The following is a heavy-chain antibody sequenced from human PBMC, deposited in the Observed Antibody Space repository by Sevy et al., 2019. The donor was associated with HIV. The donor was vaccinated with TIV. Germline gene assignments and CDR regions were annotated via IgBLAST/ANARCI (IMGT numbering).Heavy chain of an antibody. D-gene: IGHD3-3*02. V-gene: IGHV3-49*03. Sequence: GGSLRLSCTASGFTFGDYAMSWFRQAPGKGLEWVGFIRSKAYGGTTEYAASGKGRFTISRDDSKSIAYLQMNSLKTDDTAVYYCTRFLPSNYFDYWGQGTLVTVSS. CDR2: IRSKAYGGTT. J-gene: IGHJ4*02. CDR3: TRFLPSNYFDY. CDR1: GFTFGDYA.